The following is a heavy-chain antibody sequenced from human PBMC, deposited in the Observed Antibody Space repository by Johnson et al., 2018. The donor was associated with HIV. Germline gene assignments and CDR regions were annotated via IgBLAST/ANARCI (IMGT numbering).Heavy chain of an antibody. J-gene: IGHJ3*02. Sequence: QVQLVESGGGVVQPGGSLRLSCAASGFTFSSYGMHWVRQAPGKGLEWVAFLRYDGSNQYYADSVTGRFTISRDNSKNTLYLQMNSLRAEDTAVYHCAKDPPGVDDIHAFDIWGQGTMVTVSS. CDR2: LRYDGSNQ. CDR3: AKDPPGVDDIHAFDI. V-gene: IGHV3-30*02. CDR1: GFTFSSYG. D-gene: IGHD3-9*01.